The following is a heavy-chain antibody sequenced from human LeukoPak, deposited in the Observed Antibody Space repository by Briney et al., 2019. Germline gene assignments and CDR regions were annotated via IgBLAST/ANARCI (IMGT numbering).Heavy chain of an antibody. CDR2: IKQDGSQT. Sequence: GGSLRLSCEASGFTFSAYWMSWVRQAPGKGLEWVTNIKQDGSQTYHADSVKGRFTISRDNAENSLYLQMNSLRAEDTAVYYCATDRKYCSGGSCRAKDYWGQGTLVTVSS. CDR3: ATDRKYCSGGSCRAKDY. V-gene: IGHV3-7*01. D-gene: IGHD2-15*01. CDR1: GFTFSAYW. J-gene: IGHJ4*02.